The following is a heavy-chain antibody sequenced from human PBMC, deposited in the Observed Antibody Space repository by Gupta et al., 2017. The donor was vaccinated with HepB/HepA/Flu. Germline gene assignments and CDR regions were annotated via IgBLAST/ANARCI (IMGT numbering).Heavy chain of an antibody. D-gene: IGHD3-16*01. CDR2: NHYAGSS. J-gene: IGHJ4*02. CDR1: GASITDYH. V-gene: IGHV4-59*01. CDR3: AGGAGSYDWRYYFDY. Sequence: QVHLQESGPGLVKPSETLSLTCTVSGASITDYHCSWIRQRPGKGLEWIGTNHYAGSSDYNPSLKSRLTISVDTSKNQFSLNLNSMTTADTALYFCAGGAGSYDWRYYFDYWGQGLLVTVSS.